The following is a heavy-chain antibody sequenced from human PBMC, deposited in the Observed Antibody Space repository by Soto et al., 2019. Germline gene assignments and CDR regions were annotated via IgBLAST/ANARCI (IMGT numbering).Heavy chain of an antibody. CDR1: GGSISSYY. CDR2: IYYSGST. Sequence: SETLSLTCTVSGGSISSYYWSWIRQPPGKGLEWIGYIYYSGSTNYNPSLKCRVTISVDTSKNQFSLKLSSVTAADTAVYYCASFEGSSGYFDYWGQGTLVTVSS. J-gene: IGHJ4*02. CDR3: ASFEGSSGYFDY. D-gene: IGHD3-22*01. V-gene: IGHV4-59*01.